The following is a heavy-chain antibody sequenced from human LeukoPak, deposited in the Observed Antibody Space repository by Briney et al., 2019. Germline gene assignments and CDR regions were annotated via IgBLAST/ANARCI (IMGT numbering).Heavy chain of an antibody. J-gene: IGHJ4*02. V-gene: IGHV3-7*01. CDR2: IKQDGSEK. D-gene: IGHD3-22*01. Sequence: GGSLRLSCAASGFTFSKHWMSWVRQAPGKGLEWVANIKQDGSEKYYVDSVKGRFTISRDNAKNSLYLQMNSLRAEDTAVYYCARDLYRIVVVPHYFDYWGQGTLVTVSS. CDR1: GFTFSKHW. CDR3: ARDLYRIVVVPHYFDY.